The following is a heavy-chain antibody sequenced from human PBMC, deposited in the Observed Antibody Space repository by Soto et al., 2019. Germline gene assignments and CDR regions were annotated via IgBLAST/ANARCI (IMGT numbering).Heavy chain of an antibody. V-gene: IGHV3-30*03. Sequence: PGGSLRLSCAASGFTFSSFGMHWVRQAPDKGLQWVAVISYDGSNKYYADSVKGRFTISRDNSKNTLYLQMNSLRAEDTAVYYCARDTSGSQAAAGGFDYWGQGTLVTVSS. CDR3: ARDTSGSQAAAGGFDY. D-gene: IGHD6-13*01. CDR1: GFTFSSFG. CDR2: ISYDGSNK. J-gene: IGHJ4*02.